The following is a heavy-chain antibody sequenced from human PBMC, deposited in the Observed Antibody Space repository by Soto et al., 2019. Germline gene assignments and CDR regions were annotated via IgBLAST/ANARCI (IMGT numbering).Heavy chain of an antibody. V-gene: IGHV1-18*04. CDR1: GYTFTSYG. CDR3: AREAGYSSSWYVPFRSDPKNWFDP. CDR2: ISAYNVNT. Sequence: ASVKVACKASGYTFTSYGISWVRLAPGQGLEWMGWISAYNVNTNYAQKLQGRVTMTTDTSTSTAYMELRSLRSDDTAVYYCAREAGYSSSWYVPFRSDPKNWFDPWGQGTLVTVSS. J-gene: IGHJ5*02. D-gene: IGHD6-13*01.